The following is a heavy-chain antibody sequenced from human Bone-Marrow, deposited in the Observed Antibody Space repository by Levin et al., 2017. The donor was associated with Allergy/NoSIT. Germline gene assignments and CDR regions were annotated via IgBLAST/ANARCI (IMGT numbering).Heavy chain of an antibody. CDR2: ISGSGGST. Sequence: GESLKISCAASGFTFSSYAMSWVRQAPGKGLEWVSAISGSGGSTCYADSVKGRFTISRDNSKNTLYLQMNSLRAEDTAVYYCAKASYGSGSYYVGVSDYWGQGTLVTVSS. J-gene: IGHJ4*02. V-gene: IGHV3-23*01. D-gene: IGHD3-10*01. CDR3: AKASYGSGSYYVGVSDY. CDR1: GFTFSSYA.